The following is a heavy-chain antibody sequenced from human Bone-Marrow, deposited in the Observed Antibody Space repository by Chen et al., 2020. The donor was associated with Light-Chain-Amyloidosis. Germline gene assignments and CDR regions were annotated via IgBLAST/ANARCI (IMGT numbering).Heavy chain of an antibody. V-gene: IGHV3-23*04. CDR2: ISGSGGSR. CDR3: AKDISYDDILPGYPADAFDI. J-gene: IGHJ3*02. CDR1: GFAFSSYA. Sequence: EVQLVESGGGLLQRGGSLRLSCAASGFAFSSYAMSWVRQAPGKGLEWGSTISGSGGSRYYGDSVEGRLTISRDNSKNALFLQMNSLRAEDTAVYYCAKDISYDDILPGYPADAFDIWGQGTMVTVSS. D-gene: IGHD3-9*01.